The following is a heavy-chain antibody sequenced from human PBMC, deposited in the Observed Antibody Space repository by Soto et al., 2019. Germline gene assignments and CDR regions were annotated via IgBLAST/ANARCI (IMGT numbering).Heavy chain of an antibody. Sequence: QITLKESGPTLVKPTQTLTLTCTFSGFSLTTSGVSVAWIRQPPGKALEWLALIYWDDDKRYSPSLKSRLTITKDTAKNQVVLTITNMDPVDXATYYCSYSGLPSTVTTSAEYFQQWGQGTLVTVSS. V-gene: IGHV2-5*02. J-gene: IGHJ1*01. CDR1: GFSLTTSGVS. CDR3: SYSGLPSTVTTSAEYFQQ. CDR2: IYWDDDK. D-gene: IGHD4-17*01.